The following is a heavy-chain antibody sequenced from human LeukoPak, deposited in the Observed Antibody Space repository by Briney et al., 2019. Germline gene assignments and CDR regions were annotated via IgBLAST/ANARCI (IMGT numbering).Heavy chain of an antibody. CDR3: ARDINGYYYDSHGYYPTDL. V-gene: IGHV1-46*01. J-gene: IGHJ5*02. Sequence: ASVKVSCKASGYTFTSYYLHWVRQAPGQGLEWMGIINPSGGDTSYAQKFQGRVTMTRDTSTSTVYMELSSLRSEDTAVYYCARDINGYYYDSHGYYPTDLWGQGTLVTVSS. CDR1: GYTFTSYY. D-gene: IGHD3-22*01. CDR2: INPSGGDT.